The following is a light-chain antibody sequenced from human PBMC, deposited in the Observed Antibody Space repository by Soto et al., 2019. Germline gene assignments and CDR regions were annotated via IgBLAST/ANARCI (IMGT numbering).Light chain of an antibody. J-gene: IGLJ1*01. Sequence: QSALTQPASVSWSPGQSITISCTGTSSDVGGYNYVSWYQQHPGNAPKLMIYEVSNRPSGVSNRFSGSKSGNTAALTISGLLAEDEADYYCSSYTSSSTPSYVFGTGTKVTVL. CDR2: EVS. CDR1: SSDVGGYNY. CDR3: SSYTSSSTPSYV. V-gene: IGLV2-14*01.